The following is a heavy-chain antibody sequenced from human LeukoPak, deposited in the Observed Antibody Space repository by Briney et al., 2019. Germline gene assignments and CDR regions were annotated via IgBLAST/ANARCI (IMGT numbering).Heavy chain of an antibody. D-gene: IGHD4-17*01. J-gene: IGHJ5*01. CDR3: ARDSTARFDF. Sequence: SQTLSLTCTVSGGSISSGGYYWSWIRQPPGKGLEWIGYISHSGTTYYNPSLRSGVTISVDRSKNQFSLRLSSVTAADTAVYYCARDSTARFDFWGQGTLVTVSS. CDR1: GGSISSGGYY. CDR2: ISHSGTT. V-gene: IGHV4-30-2*01.